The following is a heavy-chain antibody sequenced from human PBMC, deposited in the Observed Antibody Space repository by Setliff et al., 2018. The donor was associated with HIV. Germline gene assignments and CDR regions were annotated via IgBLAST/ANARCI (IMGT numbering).Heavy chain of an antibody. CDR1: GFTFTKAW. Sequence: GSLRLSCAASGFTFTKAWMSWVRQAPGMGLEWVGRIESKTDGGTTDYAAPVKGRFTISRDDSKNTLYLQMNSLKTEDTAVYCCTTVHYCSSSRCYIIDYWGQGTLVTVSS. CDR2: IESKTDGGTT. J-gene: IGHJ4*02. V-gene: IGHV3-15*04. CDR3: TTVHYCSSSRCYIIDY. D-gene: IGHD2-2*02.